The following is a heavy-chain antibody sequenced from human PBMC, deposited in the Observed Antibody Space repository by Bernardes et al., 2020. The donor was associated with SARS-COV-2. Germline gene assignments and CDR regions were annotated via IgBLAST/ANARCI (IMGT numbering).Heavy chain of an antibody. J-gene: IGHJ6*02. CDR3: ARDTVLSRYGMDV. Sequence: GGTLRFSCAASGFTFSSYEMNWVRQAPGKGLEWVSYISSSGSTIYYADSVKGRFTISRDNAKNSLYLQMNSLRAEDTAVYYCARDTVLSRYGMDVWGQGTTVTVSS. V-gene: IGHV3-48*03. CDR1: GFTFSSYE. CDR2: ISSSGSTI.